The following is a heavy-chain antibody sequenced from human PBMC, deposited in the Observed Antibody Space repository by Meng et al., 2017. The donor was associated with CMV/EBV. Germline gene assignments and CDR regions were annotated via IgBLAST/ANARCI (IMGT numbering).Heavy chain of an antibody. CDR3: ARGSYYRYVIDY. Sequence: QVRLQASGPGLVKPSETLCPTCTVSGGSISSYYWSWIRQAAGKGLEWIGRTYTSGSTNYNPSLKSRVTMSVDTSKNQFSLKLSSVTAADTAVYYCARGSYYRYVIDYWGQGTLVTVSS. J-gene: IGHJ4*02. V-gene: IGHV4-4*07. CDR2: TYTSGST. D-gene: IGHD2-21*01. CDR1: GGSISSYY.